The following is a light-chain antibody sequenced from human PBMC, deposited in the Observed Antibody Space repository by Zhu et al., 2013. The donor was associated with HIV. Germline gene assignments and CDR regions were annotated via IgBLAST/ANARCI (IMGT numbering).Light chain of an antibody. CDR2: EIT. V-gene: IGLV2-14*01. CDR3: NSHRSGTTLVL. CDR1: SSDVGGYNY. Sequence: QSALTQPASVSGSPGQSITISCPGTSSDVGGYNYVSWYQQHPGKAPKLMLYEITTRPSGVPARFSGSKSGNTASLTISGLQDDDEAEYYCNSHRSGTTLVLFGGGTKVTVL. J-gene: IGLJ2*01.